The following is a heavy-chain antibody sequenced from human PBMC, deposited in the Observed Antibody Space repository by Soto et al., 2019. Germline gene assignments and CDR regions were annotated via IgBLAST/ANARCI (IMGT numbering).Heavy chain of an antibody. Sequence: PGGSLRLSCKASGFTFSTYSMNWVRQAPGKGVDWVASISGAGGTTYYADSVRGRFTVSRDNSKNTLYLDMHNLSAGDTAVYYCAKGVLPAPQLDPWGQGTLVTVSS. CDR1: GFTFSTYS. D-gene: IGHD2-2*01. J-gene: IGHJ5*02. CDR2: ISGAGGTT. V-gene: IGHV3-23*01. CDR3: AKGVLPAPQLDP.